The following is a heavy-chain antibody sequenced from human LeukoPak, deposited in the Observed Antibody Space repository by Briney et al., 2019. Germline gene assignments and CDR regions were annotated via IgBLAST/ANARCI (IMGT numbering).Heavy chain of an antibody. D-gene: IGHD3-22*01. Sequence: SETLSLTCTVSGGSISTSSYYWGWVRQPPGKGLEWIGNIFYSGSTYYSPSLKSRVTISLDTSRNQFSLKLNSVTAADTAVYYCAKGHADSSGYYYFDSWGQGTLVTVSS. CDR3: AKGHADSSGYYYFDS. V-gene: IGHV4-39*07. J-gene: IGHJ4*02. CDR1: GGSISTSSYY. CDR2: IFYSGST.